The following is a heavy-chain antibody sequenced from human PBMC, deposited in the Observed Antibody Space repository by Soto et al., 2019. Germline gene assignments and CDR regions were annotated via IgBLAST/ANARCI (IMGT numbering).Heavy chain of an antibody. J-gene: IGHJ6*01. CDR2: IYTSAST. CDR3: AKDREEGYNVYYGMDV. Sequence: QVQLQESGPGLVKPSETLSLTCTVSGASVNTYSWNWIRQPAWRGLEWIGRIYTSASTNYNPSLKGRVTLSVDTSKNQVSLKLTSVTAADTAIYYCAKDREEGYNVYYGMDVW. V-gene: IGHV4-4*07. CDR1: GASVNTYS. D-gene: IGHD1-1*01.